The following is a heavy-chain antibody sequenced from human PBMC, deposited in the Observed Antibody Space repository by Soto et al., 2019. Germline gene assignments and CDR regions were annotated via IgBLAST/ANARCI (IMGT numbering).Heavy chain of an antibody. CDR1: GFTFTSSA. V-gene: IGHV1-58*01. J-gene: IGHJ4*02. CDR2: IVVGSGNT. CDR3: AAELVARGVTPY. D-gene: IGHD3-10*01. Sequence: QMQLVQSGPEVKKPGTSVKVSCKASGFTFTSSAVQWVRQARGQRLEWIGWIVVGSGNTNYAQKFQERVTITRDMSTSTAYMELSSLRSEDTAVYYCAAELVARGVTPYWGQGTLVTVSS.